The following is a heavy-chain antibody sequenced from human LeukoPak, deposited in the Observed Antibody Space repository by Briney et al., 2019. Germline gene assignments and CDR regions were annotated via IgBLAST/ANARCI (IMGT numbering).Heavy chain of an antibody. J-gene: IGHJ4*02. CDR2: ISSDGGST. CDR1: GFTFSSYE. V-gene: IGHV3-64*01. Sequence: GGSLRLSCAASGFTFSSYEMHWVRQAPGKGLEYVSTISSDGGSTYYANSVKGGFTISRDNSKNTLYLQMGSLRAEDMAVYYCARGGGYCSGGSCYGIDYWGQGTLVTVSS. CDR3: ARGGGYCSGGSCYGIDY. D-gene: IGHD2-15*01.